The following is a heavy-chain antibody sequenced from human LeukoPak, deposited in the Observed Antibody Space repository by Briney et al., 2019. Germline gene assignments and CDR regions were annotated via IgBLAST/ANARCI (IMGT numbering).Heavy chain of an antibody. V-gene: IGHV3-30*02. CDR2: IRYDGSNK. Sequence: GGSLRLSCAASGFTFSSYGMHWVRQAPGKGLEWVAFIRYDGSNKYYADSVKGRFTISRDNSKNTLYLQMDSLRAEDTAVYYCATDIVVVPAAIQQWGINAFDIWGQGTMVTVSS. J-gene: IGHJ3*02. D-gene: IGHD2-2*01. CDR3: ATDIVVVPAAIQQWGINAFDI. CDR1: GFTFSSYG.